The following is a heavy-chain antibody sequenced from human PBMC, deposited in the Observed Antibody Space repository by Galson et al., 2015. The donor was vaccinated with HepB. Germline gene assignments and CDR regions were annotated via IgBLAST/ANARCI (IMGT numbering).Heavy chain of an antibody. J-gene: IGHJ6*02. CDR1: GFTFSSYS. CDR2: ISSSSSYI. D-gene: IGHD3-10*01. Sequence: SLRLSCAASGFTFSSYSMNWVRQAPGEGLEWVSSISSSSSYIYYADSVKGRFTISRDNAKNSLYLQMNSLRAEDTAVYYCARALTRGVRGVTSYYYGMDVWGQGTTVTVSS. CDR3: ARALTRGVRGVTSYYYGMDV. V-gene: IGHV3-21*01.